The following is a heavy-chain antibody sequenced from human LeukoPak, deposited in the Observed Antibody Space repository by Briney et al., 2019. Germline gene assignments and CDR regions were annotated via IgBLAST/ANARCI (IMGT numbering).Heavy chain of an antibody. J-gene: IGHJ6*04. CDR2: IYTDDRT. D-gene: IGHD3-10*02. CDR3: AELGITMIGGV. CDR1: GFTVSNYY. V-gene: IGHV3-53*01. Sequence: PGGSLRLSCAASGFTVSNYYMSWVRQAPGKGLEWVSDIYTDDRTYYADSVKGRFTISRDDSKNMLFLQMDSLRVEDTAVYYCAELGITMIGGVWGKGTTVTISS.